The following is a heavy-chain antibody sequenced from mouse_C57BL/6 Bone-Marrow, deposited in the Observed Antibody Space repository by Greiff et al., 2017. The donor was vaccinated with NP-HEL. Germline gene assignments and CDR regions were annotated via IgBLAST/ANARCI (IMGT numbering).Heavy chain of an antibody. J-gene: IGHJ1*03. CDR3: ARLGDYHWYFDV. CDR2: IHPNSGST. D-gene: IGHD2-4*01. V-gene: IGHV1-64*01. CDR1: GYTFTSYW. Sequence: QVQLKQPGAELVKPGASVKLSCKASGYTFTSYWMHWVKQRPGQGLEWIGMIHPNSGSTNYNEKFKSKATLTVDKSSSTAYMQLSSLTSEDSAVYYCARLGDYHWYFDVWGTGTTVTVSS.